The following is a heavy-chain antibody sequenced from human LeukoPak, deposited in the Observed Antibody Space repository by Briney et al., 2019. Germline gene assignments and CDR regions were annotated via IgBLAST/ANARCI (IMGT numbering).Heavy chain of an antibody. V-gene: IGHV3-23*01. CDR1: GFTFNNYA. D-gene: IGHD4-23*01. J-gene: IGHJ4*02. CDR2: ISGSGGST. Sequence: PGGSLRLSCAASGFTFNNYAMSWVRQAPGRGLEWVSAISGSGGSTYYAESVKGRFTISRDNSKNTLYLQMNSLRAEDTAVYYCARVGPKYDYGGNSISLGPFDYWGQGTLVTVSS. CDR3: ARVGPKYDYGGNSISLGPFDY.